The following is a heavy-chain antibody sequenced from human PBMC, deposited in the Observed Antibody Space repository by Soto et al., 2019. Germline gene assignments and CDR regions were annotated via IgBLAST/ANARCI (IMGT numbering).Heavy chain of an antibody. V-gene: IGHV4-59*01. D-gene: IGHD4-4*01. Sequence: QVQLQESGPGLVKPSETLSLTCTVSGGSISSYYWCWIRQPPGQGLEWIGYIYYSGSTNYNPSLKIRVTIAVDTSTNQFPLTLSSVSATDTAVYYCARARSYSNDVCFAPWGQGTLVTVSS. CDR1: GGSISSYY. J-gene: IGHJ5*02. CDR2: IYYSGST. CDR3: ARARSYSNDVCFAP.